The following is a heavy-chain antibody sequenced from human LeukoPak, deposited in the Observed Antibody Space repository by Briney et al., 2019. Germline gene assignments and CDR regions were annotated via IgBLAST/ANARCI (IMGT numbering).Heavy chain of an antibody. CDR3: ARVVPAAMGFDY. CDR1: GYTFTGYY. V-gene: IGHV1-2*06. D-gene: IGHD2-2*01. CDR2: INPNSGGT. Sequence: WASVKISCKASGYTFTGYYMHWVRQAPGQGLEWMGRINPNSGGTKYAQKFQGRVTMTRDTSISTAYMELSRLRSDDTAVYYCARVVPAAMGFDYWGQRTLVTVSS. J-gene: IGHJ4*02.